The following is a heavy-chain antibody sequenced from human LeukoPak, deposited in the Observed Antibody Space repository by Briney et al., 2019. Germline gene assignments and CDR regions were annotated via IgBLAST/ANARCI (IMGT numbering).Heavy chain of an antibody. Sequence: PSETLSLTCTVSGGSISSGDYYWSWIRQPPGKGLEWIGYIYYSGSTYYNPSLKSRVTISVDTSKNQFSLKLSSVTAADTAVYYCARDIFRGDIVVVPAAIEGGYYYYMDVWGKGTTVTVSS. J-gene: IGHJ6*03. CDR3: ARDIFRGDIVVVPAAIEGGYYYYMDV. CDR1: GGSISSGDYY. D-gene: IGHD2-2*02. V-gene: IGHV4-30-4*01. CDR2: IYYSGST.